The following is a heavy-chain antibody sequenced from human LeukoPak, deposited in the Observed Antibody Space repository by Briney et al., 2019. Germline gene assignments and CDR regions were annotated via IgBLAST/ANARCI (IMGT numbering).Heavy chain of an antibody. CDR3: ARAPYGSATNNYYMDV. J-gene: IGHJ6*03. CDR1: GGSNSSYH. V-gene: IGHV4-59*01. CDR2: FYYSGST. Sequence: SETLSLTCTVSGGSNSSYHWSWIRQPPGKGLEWIGFFYYSGSTNYNPSLKSRVTISVDTSKNQFSLKLSSVTAADTAVYYCARAPYGSATNNYYMDVWGKGTTVTVSS. D-gene: IGHD3-10*01.